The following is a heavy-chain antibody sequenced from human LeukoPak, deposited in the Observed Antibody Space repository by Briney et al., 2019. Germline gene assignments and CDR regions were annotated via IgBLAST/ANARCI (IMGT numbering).Heavy chain of an antibody. D-gene: IGHD3-22*01. Sequence: GGSLRLSCAASGFTFSRYWMSWVRQVPRKGLEWVANIKQDGSEKYYVDSVKGRFAISRDNAKNSLFLQMNSLRAEDTAVYYCARDKGDYDTSGSLFVFGGQGTLVTVSS. V-gene: IGHV3-7*03. J-gene: IGHJ4*02. CDR1: GFTFSRYW. CDR3: ARDKGDYDTSGSLFVF. CDR2: IKQDGSEK.